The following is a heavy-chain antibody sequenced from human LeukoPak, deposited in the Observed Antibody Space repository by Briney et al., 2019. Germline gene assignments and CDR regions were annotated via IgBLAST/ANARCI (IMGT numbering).Heavy chain of an antibody. D-gene: IGHD3-10*01. Sequence: SETLSLTCTVSGGSISSYYRSWIRQPPGKGLEWIGYIYYSGSTNYNPSLKSRVTISVDTSKNQFSLKLSSVTAADTAVYYCARVGRGRHIDYWGQGTLVTVSS. CDR2: IYYSGST. CDR3: ARVGRGRHIDY. V-gene: IGHV4-59*01. CDR1: GGSISSYY. J-gene: IGHJ4*02.